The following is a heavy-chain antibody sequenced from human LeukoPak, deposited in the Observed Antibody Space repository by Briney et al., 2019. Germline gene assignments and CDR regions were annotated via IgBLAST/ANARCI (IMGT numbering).Heavy chain of an antibody. J-gene: IGHJ4*02. D-gene: IGHD5-24*01. Sequence: PSETLSLTCTVSGGSISSSSYYWGWIRQPPGKGLEWIGSIYYSGSTYYNPSLESRVTISVDTSKNQFSLKLSSVTAADTAVYYCASIVEGYWGQGTLVTVSS. CDR3: ASIVEGY. V-gene: IGHV4-39*01. CDR2: IYYSGST. CDR1: GGSISSSSYY.